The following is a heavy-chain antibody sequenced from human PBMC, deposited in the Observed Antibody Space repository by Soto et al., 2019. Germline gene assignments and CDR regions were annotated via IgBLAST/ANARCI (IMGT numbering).Heavy chain of an antibody. D-gene: IGHD3-3*01. Sequence: SVKVSCKASGGTFSSYTISWVRQAPGQGLEWMGGIIPIFGTANYAQKFQGRVTITADESTSTAYMELSSLRSEDTAVYYCARLRGLRFLEWSYLPWGQGTLVTVSS. J-gene: IGHJ5*02. CDR1: GGTFSSYT. CDR2: IIPIFGTA. V-gene: IGHV1-69*13. CDR3: ARLRGLRFLEWSYLP.